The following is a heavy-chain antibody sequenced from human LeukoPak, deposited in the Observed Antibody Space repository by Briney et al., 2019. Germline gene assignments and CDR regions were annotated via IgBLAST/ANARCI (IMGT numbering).Heavy chain of an antibody. CDR2: IAPSGSC. CDR3: ARTLYYDTRGLPGC. V-gene: IGHV4-39*07. D-gene: IGHD3-22*01. Sequence: PSETLSLTCAVSGGSISTSHHYWGWIRQPPGKGLEWIGEIAPSGSCNYSSNFKNRVTMSLDTSKNQFSLKLSSVAAADTAIYYCARTLYYDTRGLPGCWGQGTLVTVSS. J-gene: IGHJ4*02. CDR1: GGSISTSHHY.